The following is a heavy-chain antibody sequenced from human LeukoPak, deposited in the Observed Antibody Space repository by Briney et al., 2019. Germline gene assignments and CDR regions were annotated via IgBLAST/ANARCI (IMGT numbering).Heavy chain of an antibody. CDR1: GYTFTGYY. D-gene: IGHD1-26*01. J-gene: IGHJ6*03. CDR2: INPNSGGT. V-gene: IGHV1-2*06. CDR3: ARDTGAPDYYMDV. Sequence: GASVKVSCKASGYTFTGYYMHWVRQAPGQGLEWMGRINPNSGGTNHAQKFQGRVTMTRDTSISTAYMELSRLRSDDTAVYYCARDTGAPDYYMDVWGKGTTVTVSS.